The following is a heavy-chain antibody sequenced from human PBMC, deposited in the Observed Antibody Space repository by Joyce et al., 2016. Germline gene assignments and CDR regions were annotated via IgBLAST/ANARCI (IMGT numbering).Heavy chain of an antibody. J-gene: IGHJ6*02. V-gene: IGHV1-2*02. CDR2: IKPNSGGT. CDR3: ARDRYRITMVRGVYYYGMGV. Sequence: QVQLVQSGAEVKKPGASVKVSCKASGYTFTGYSIHWVRQAPGQGLEWMGWIKPNSGGTNSAQKFQGRVTRTRDTSISTAYMELNRLRSDDTAVYYCARDRYRITMVRGVYYYGMGVWGQGTTVTVSS. D-gene: IGHD3-10*01. CDR1: GYTFTGYS.